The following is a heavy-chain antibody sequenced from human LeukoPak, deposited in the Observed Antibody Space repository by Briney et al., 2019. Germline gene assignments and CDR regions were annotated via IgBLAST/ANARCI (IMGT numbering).Heavy chain of an antibody. CDR3: ARDRCSGGSCGLDY. D-gene: IGHD2-15*01. CDR2: ISSSGSTI. CDR1: GFTFSSYE. V-gene: IGHV3-48*03. Sequence: PGGSLRCSGSASGFTFSSYEMNWVRQAPGQGLEWVSYISSSGSTIYYADSVKGRFTISRDNAKNSLYLQMNSLRAEDTAVYYCARDRCSGGSCGLDYWGQGTLVTVSS. J-gene: IGHJ4*02.